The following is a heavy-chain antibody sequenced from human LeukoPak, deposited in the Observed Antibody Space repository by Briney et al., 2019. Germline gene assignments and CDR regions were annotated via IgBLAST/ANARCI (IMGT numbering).Heavy chain of an antibody. CDR1: GFAVSSNY. V-gene: IGHV3-53*04. J-gene: IGHJ4*02. D-gene: IGHD3-10*01. Sequence: GGSLRLSCAASGFAVSSNYMSWVRQAPGKGLEWVSVIYSGGSTYYADSVKGRFTISRHNSKNTLYLQMNSLRAEDTAVYYCARETYGSGSYYDYWGQGTLVTVSS. CDR2: IYSGGST. CDR3: ARETYGSGSYYDY.